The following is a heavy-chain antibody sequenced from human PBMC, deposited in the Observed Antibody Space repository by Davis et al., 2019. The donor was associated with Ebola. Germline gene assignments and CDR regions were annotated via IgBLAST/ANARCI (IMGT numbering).Heavy chain of an antibody. CDR2: IGTNGGDT. D-gene: IGHD4-17*01. CDR3: ARWDAPWGSHYGS. J-gene: IGHJ5*02. Sequence: PGGSLRLSCAASGFTFSTYAMHWVRQAPGKGLEYVSAIGTNGGDTYYANSVKGRFTISRDNSKNTLYLQMDSLRIEDMGVYYCARWDAPWGSHYGSWGQGTLVTVSS. V-gene: IGHV3-64*01. CDR1: GFTFSTYA.